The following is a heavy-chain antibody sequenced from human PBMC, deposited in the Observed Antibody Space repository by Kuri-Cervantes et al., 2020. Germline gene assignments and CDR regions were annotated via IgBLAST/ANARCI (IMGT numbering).Heavy chain of an antibody. Sequence: GGSLRLSCAASGFTFSDYYMSWIRQAPGKGLEWVSYISSSGSTIYYADSVKGRFTISRDNAKNSLYLQMNSLRAEDTAVYYCAREGYNWNYVGPYYYYYMDVWGKGTTVTVSS. D-gene: IGHD1-7*01. J-gene: IGHJ6*03. CDR2: ISSSGSTI. CDR3: AREGYNWNYVGPYYYYYMDV. CDR1: GFTFSDYY. V-gene: IGHV3-11*04.